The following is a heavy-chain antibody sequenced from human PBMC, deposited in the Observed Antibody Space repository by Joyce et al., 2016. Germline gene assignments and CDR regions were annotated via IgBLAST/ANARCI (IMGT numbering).Heavy chain of an antibody. Sequence: QVQLQQWGAGLLKPSETLSLTCGVYGGSFSGYYWSWVRQPPGKGLEWIAGSNHSGSINYNPALKSRVTMSVDPSKNKVSLNLTSVIAADTAVYYCARGYRTWGQGTLVTVSS. J-gene: IGHJ4*02. CDR2: SNHSGSI. CDR1: GGSFSGYY. D-gene: IGHD1-7*01. V-gene: IGHV4-34*01. CDR3: ARGYRT.